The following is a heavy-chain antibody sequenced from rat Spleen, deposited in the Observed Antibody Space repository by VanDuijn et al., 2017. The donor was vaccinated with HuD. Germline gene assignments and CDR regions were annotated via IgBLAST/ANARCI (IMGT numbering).Heavy chain of an antibody. CDR2: ILSGGSGT. Sequence: EVQLVESGGGLVQPGRSLKLSCAASGFTFSSFAMAWVRKAPKKGREWVATILSGGSGTYYQDSVQGRFTISRDNAKSILYLQMDSLRSEDTSTYYCAKANYYSAYYFDYWGQGVVVTVSS. V-gene: IGHV5-7*01. CDR1: GFTFSSFA. CDR3: AKANYYSAYYFDY. J-gene: IGHJ2*01. D-gene: IGHD1-1*01.